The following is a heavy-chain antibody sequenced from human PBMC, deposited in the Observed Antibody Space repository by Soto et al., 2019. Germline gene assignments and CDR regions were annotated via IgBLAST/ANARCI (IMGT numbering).Heavy chain of an antibody. CDR3: ARLEGLATISYYFDF. CDR1: GDSINSDKYY. D-gene: IGHD3-9*01. Sequence: QLQLQESGPGLVKPSETLSLTCSVSGDSINSDKYYWGWIRQPPGKGLEWTGSIYYRGNTNYNPSLQHRVTISLDKSKSQFSLKLNSVTAADSAVYFCARLEGLATISYYFDFWGQGALVTVSS. CDR2: IYYRGNT. V-gene: IGHV4-39*01. J-gene: IGHJ4*02.